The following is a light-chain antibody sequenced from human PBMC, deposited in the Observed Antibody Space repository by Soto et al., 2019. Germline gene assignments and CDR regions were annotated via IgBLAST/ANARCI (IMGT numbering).Light chain of an antibody. CDR1: SSNTGAGFD. J-gene: IGLJ2*01. V-gene: IGLV1-40*01. CDR2: NNN. CDR3: QSYDSSLGGVL. Sequence: QAVLQQPPSGSGAPGQRVTLSCTGSSSNTGAGFDVHWYQQLPGTAPKLLVSNNNNRPSGVPDRFSGSKSGTSASLAITGLQSLDEADYDCQSYDSSLGGVLFGGGTKLTVL.